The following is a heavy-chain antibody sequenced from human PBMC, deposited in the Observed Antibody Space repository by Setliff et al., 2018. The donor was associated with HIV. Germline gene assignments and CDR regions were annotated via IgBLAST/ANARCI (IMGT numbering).Heavy chain of an antibody. D-gene: IGHD3-3*01. CDR1: GGSISSNSYY. V-gene: IGHV4-39*07. Sequence: SETLSLTCTVSGGSISSNSYYWGWIRQPPGKGLGWIGSIYYSGSTYYNPSLKSRVTISADASKNQFSLKLSSVIAADTAVYYCARDPLRSEARGFDIWGQGTMVTVSS. CDR2: IYYSGST. CDR3: ARDPLRSEARGFDI. J-gene: IGHJ3*02.